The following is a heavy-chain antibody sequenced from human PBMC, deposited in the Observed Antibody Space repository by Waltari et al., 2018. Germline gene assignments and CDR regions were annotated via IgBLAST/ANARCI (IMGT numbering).Heavy chain of an antibody. CDR2: IKARTDGGTT. J-gene: IGHJ4*02. CDR1: GFTFNNAW. CDR3: TTTYSPGVAAAGTDY. V-gene: IGHV3-15*07. D-gene: IGHD6-13*01. Sequence: EVQLVESGGGLVLPGGSLRLSCAAHGFTFNNAWMNWVRQSPVKGLEWVGRIKARTDGGTTDYAAPVIGRFTISRDDSKNTLFLQMNSLKTDDTAVYYCTTTYSPGVAAAGTDYWGQGTLVTVSS.